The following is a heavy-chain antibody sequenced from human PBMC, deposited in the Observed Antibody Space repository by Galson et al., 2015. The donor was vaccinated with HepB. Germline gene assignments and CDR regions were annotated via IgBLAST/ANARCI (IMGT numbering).Heavy chain of an antibody. Sequence: LRLSCATSGFIFGHHGMTWVRQAPGKGLEWVSYIISSSDTIYYADSVKGRFTISRDNAKNSLYLQMNSLRAEGTAVYYCARDRSWFDPWGQGTLVTVSS. CDR1: GFIFGHHG. V-gene: IGHV3-48*01. J-gene: IGHJ5*02. CDR3: ARDRSWFDP. CDR2: IISSSDTI.